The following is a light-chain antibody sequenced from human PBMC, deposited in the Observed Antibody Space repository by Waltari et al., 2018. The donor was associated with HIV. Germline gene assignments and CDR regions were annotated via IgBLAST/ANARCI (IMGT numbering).Light chain of an antibody. Sequence: DIEMTQSPSSLSASVGDRVNITCRASQSISSYLNWYQQKPGKAPKILIYAACSLQSGVPSRFSGSGSGTDFTLTISSLQAEDFATYYCQQSYSTTWTFGQGTKVEIK. CDR1: QSISSY. V-gene: IGKV1-39*01. CDR3: QQSYSTTWT. CDR2: AAC. J-gene: IGKJ1*01.